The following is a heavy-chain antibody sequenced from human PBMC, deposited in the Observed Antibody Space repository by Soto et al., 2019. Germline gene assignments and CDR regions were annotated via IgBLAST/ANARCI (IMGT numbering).Heavy chain of an antibody. CDR1: GGTFSSYA. CDR2: IIPIFGTA. CDR3: ARGLTYYDFWSGYYTTPFDY. J-gene: IGHJ4*02. D-gene: IGHD3-3*01. V-gene: IGHV1-69*13. Sequence: ASVKVSCKASGGTFSSYAISWVRQAPGQGLEWMGGIIPIFGTANYAQKFQGRVTITADESTSTAYMELSSLRSEDTAVYHCARGLTYYDFWSGYYTTPFDYWGQGTLVTVSS.